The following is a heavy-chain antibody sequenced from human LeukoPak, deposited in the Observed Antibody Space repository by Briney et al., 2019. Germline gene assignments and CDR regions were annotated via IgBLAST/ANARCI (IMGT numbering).Heavy chain of an antibody. V-gene: IGHV3-23*01. J-gene: IGHJ3*02. CDR3: VKGVLGENTAFNI. CDR1: GFTFSSYA. Sequence: GGSLRLSCAASGFTFSSYATRWVRQAPGKGLEWVSMISGSGDNTYHADSVKGRFTISRDNSKNTLYLQMNNLRAEDTAVYYCVKGVLGENTAFNIGGQGTMVTISS. CDR2: ISGSGDNT. D-gene: IGHD3-10*01.